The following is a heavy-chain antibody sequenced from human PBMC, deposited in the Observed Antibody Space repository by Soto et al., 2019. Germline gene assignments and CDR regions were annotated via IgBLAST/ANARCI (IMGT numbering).Heavy chain of an antibody. J-gene: IGHJ4*02. CDR2: IYYSGST. D-gene: IGHD3-10*01. V-gene: IGHV4-39*01. CDR1: GGSISSSSYY. CDR3: ARSLITMVPEAY. Sequence: SETLSLTCTVSGGSISSSSYYWGWIRQPPGKGLEWIGSIYYSGSTYYNPSLKSRVTISVDTSKNQFSLKLSSVTAADTAVYYCARSLITMVPEAYWGQGTLVTVS.